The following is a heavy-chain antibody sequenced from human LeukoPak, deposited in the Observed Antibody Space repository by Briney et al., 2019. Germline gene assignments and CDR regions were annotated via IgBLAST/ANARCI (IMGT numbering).Heavy chain of an antibody. CDR3: ARPLDTTLANPFDI. CDR1: GASISSYY. CDR2: SYYSGST. V-gene: IGHV4-59*08. D-gene: IGHD5-18*01. J-gene: IGHJ3*02. Sequence: SETLSLTCTVSGASISSYYWSWIRQPPGKGLEWIGYSYYSGSTNYNPSLKSRVTISLDTSKNQFSLRLTSVTAADTAVYYCARPLDTTLANPFDIWGHGTMVTVSS.